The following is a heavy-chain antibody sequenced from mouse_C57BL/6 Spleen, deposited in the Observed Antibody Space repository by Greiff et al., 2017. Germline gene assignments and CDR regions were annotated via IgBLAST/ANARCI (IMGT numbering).Heavy chain of an antibody. V-gene: IGHV1-15*01. D-gene: IGHD2-3*01. CDR1: GYTFTDYE. J-gene: IGHJ2*01. CDR3: TRAGGYYGGFYYFDY. CDR2: IDPETGGT. Sequence: QVQLQQSGAELVRPGASVTLSCKASGYTFTDYEMHWVKQTPVHGLEWIGAIDPETGGTAYNQKFKGKAILTADKSSSTAYMELRSLTSEDSAVYYCTRAGGYYGGFYYFDYWGQGTTLTVSS.